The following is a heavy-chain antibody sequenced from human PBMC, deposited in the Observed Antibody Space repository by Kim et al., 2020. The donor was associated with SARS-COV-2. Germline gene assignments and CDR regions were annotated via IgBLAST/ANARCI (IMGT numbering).Heavy chain of an antibody. V-gene: IGHV3-21*01. Sequence: GGSLRLSCAASGFTFSSYSMNWVRQAPGKGLEWVSSISSSSSYIYYADSVKGRFTISRDNAKNSLYLQMNSLRAEDTAVYYCAKRIAAAGTSDWFDPWDQGTLVTVSS. D-gene: IGHD6-13*01. CDR1: GFTFSSYS. CDR2: ISSSSSYI. J-gene: IGHJ5*02. CDR3: AKRIAAAGTSDWFDP.